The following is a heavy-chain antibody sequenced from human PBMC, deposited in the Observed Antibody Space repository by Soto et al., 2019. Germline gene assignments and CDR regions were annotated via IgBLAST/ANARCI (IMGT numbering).Heavy chain of an antibody. CDR1: AYPFTSYG. V-gene: IGHV1-18*01. CDR2: ISVYNGNT. D-gene: IGHD2-15*01. J-gene: IGHJ6*02. CDR3: ARGFLSVLPYYYYGLDV. Sequence: QVQLVQSGVEVKNPGASVRVSCKASAYPFTSYGISWVRQAPGQGLECMGWISVYNGNTNYAREFQGRVTLTTDTSTSTAYMELRSLRSDDTAVYYCARGFLSVLPYYYYGLDVWGQGTTVIVSS.